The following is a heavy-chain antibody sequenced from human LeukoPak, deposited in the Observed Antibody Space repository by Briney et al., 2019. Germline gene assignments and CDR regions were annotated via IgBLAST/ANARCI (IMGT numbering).Heavy chain of an antibody. Sequence: SETLSLTCTVYGYSISSGYYWGWIRQPPGKGLEWIGSIYHSGSTYYNPSLKSRVTISVDTSKNQFSLKLSSVTAADTAVYYCARVRLTKLYYFDYWGQGTLVTVSS. V-gene: IGHV4-38-2*02. D-gene: IGHD5-12*01. CDR1: GYSISSGYY. CDR2: IYHSGST. J-gene: IGHJ4*02. CDR3: ARVRLTKLYYFDY.